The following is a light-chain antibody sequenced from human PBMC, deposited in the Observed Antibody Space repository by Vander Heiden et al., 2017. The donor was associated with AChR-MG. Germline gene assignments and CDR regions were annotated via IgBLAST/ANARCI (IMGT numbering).Light chain of an antibody. CDR2: GAS. J-gene: IGKJ1*01. CDR3: QQYYDYPQT. CDR1: QDIRRY. Sequence: AILMPQSPSLLSASTGETVTMTCRASQDIRRYLAWYQQKPGKAPDLLMYGASTLQSGVPSRFSGGGSGTNFTLTISGLQAEDFATYFCQQYYDYPQTFGQGTKLEIK. V-gene: IGKV1-8*01.